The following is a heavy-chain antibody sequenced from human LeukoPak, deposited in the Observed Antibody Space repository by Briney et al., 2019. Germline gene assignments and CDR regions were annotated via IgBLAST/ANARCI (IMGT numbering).Heavy chain of an antibody. CDR2: IWYDGSNK. J-gene: IGHJ4*02. D-gene: IGHD2-2*01. CDR3: AKDVDIVVVPAAFGHFDY. V-gene: IGHV3-33*06. CDR1: GFTFSSYG. Sequence: GRSLRLSCAASGFTFSSYGMHWVRQAPGKGLEWVAVIWYDGSNKYYADSVKGRFTISRDNSKNTLYLQMNSLRAEDTAVYYCAKDVDIVVVPAAFGHFDYWGQGTLVTVSS.